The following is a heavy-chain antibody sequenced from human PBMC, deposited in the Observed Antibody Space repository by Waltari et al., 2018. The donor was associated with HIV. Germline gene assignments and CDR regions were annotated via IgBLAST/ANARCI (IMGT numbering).Heavy chain of an antibody. V-gene: IGHV3-23*01. CDR3: AKVTTVNKGAFDY. CDR1: GFTFSSYA. Sequence: EVQLLESGGGLVQPGGSLSRSCAASGFTFSSYAMSWVCQAPGKGLEWVSAISGSGGSTYYADSVKGRFTISRDNSKNTLYLQMNSLRAEDTAVYYCAKVTTVNKGAFDYWGQGTLVTVSS. CDR2: ISGSGGST. J-gene: IGHJ4*02. D-gene: IGHD4-17*01.